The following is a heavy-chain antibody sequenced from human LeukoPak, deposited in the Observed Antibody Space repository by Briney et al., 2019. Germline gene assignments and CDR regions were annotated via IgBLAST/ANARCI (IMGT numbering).Heavy chain of an antibody. CDR1: GGSISSSSYY. Sequence: SETLSLTCTVSGGSISSSSYYWSWIRQPPGKGLEWIGYIYYSGSTNYNPSLKSRVTISVDTSKNQFSLKLSSVTAADTAVYYCARDGTTPWGQGTLVTVSS. V-gene: IGHV4-61*01. D-gene: IGHD1-7*01. CDR2: IYYSGST. J-gene: IGHJ5*02. CDR3: ARDGTTP.